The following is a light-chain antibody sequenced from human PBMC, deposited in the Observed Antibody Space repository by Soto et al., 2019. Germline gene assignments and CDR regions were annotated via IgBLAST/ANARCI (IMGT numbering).Light chain of an antibody. CDR1: QSVSSY. Sequence: EIVLTQSPATLSLSPGERATLSCRASQSVSSYLAWYQHKPGRAPRLLIYDASNRATGIPARFSGSGSGTDFTLTISSLEPEDFAVYYWQQRSNWLTFGGGTKVEIK. J-gene: IGKJ4*01. CDR3: QQRSNWLT. V-gene: IGKV3-11*01. CDR2: DAS.